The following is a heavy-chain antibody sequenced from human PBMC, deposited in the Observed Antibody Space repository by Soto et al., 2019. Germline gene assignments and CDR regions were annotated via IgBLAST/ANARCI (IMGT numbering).Heavy chain of an antibody. CDR2: ISGSGGNT. D-gene: IGHD6-19*01. J-gene: IGHJ3*02. Sequence: PGGSLRLSCAASGLTFSSYAMSWVRQVPGKGLEWVSVISGSGGNTYYADSVKGRFTISRDNSKNTLYLQMNSLRAEDTAVYYCAKTANGWFSAFDIWGQGTMVTVSS. CDR3: AKTANGWFSAFDI. V-gene: IGHV3-23*01. CDR1: GLTFSSYA.